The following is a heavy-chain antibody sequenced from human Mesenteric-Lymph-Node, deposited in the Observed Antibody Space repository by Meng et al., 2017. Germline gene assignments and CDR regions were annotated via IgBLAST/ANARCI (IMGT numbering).Heavy chain of an antibody. CDR3: ASSWNYFDY. Sequence: GESLKISCTASGFRFSSYEMNWVRQAPGKGLEWVSSISSSSSYIYYADSVKGRFTISRDNSKNTLYLQMNSLRAEDTTVYYCASSWNYFDYWGQGTLVTVSS. V-gene: IGHV3-21*01. CDR1: GFRFSSYE. CDR2: ISSSSSYI. J-gene: IGHJ4*02. D-gene: IGHD6-13*01.